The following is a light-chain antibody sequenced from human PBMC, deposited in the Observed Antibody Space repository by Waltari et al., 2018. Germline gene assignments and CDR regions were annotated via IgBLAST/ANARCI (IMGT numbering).Light chain of an antibody. CDR2: DKN. V-gene: IGLV3-19*01. CDR1: SLRSYY. Sequence: SSELTQDPAVSVAMGQTVRITCQGDSLRSYYASWYQQRPGQAPILVIYDKNNRPSGVPDRFSGSSSHNTGSLTITEAQAEDEASYYCHSRDASGVAGSFGGGTKLTVL. J-gene: IGLJ2*01. CDR3: HSRDASGVAGS.